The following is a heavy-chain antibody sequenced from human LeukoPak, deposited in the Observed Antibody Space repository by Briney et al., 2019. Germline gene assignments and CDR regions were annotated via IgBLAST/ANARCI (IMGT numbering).Heavy chain of an antibody. V-gene: IGHV5-51*01. CDR2: IYPGDSDT. D-gene: IGHD3-22*01. CDR1: GYSFTSYW. Sequence: GESLKISCKGSGYSFTSYWIGWVRQMPGKGLEWMGIIYPGDSDTRYSPSFQGQVTISADKSISTAYLQRSSLKASDTAMYYCARRWDYDSSGYYYDDYWGQGTLVTVSS. J-gene: IGHJ4*02. CDR3: ARRWDYDSSGYYYDDY.